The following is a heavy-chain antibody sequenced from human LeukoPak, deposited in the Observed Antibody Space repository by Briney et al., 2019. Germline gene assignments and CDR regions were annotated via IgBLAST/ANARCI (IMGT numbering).Heavy chain of an antibody. D-gene: IGHD4-17*01. CDR2: IYSGGST. CDR1: GFTVSSNY. Sequence: PGGPLRLSCAASGFTVSSNYMSWVRQAPGKGLEWVSVIYSGGSTYYADSVKGRFTISRDNSKNTLYLQMNSLRAEDTAVYYCARASTVTTLDYWGQGTLVTVSS. J-gene: IGHJ4*02. V-gene: IGHV3-53*01. CDR3: ARASTVTTLDY.